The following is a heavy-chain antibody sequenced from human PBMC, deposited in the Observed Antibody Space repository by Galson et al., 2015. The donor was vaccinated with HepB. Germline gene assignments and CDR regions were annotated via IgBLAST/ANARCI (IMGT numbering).Heavy chain of an antibody. D-gene: IGHD6-19*01. CDR3: ARESDSSGWYYFDY. CDR1: GFTFSSYS. Sequence: SLRLSCAASGFTFSSYSMNWVRQAPGKGLEWVSYISSSSSTIYYADSVKGRFTISRDNAKNSLYLQMNSLRAEDTAVYYCARESDSSGWYYFDYWGQGTLVTVSS. CDR2: ISSSSSTI. V-gene: IGHV3-48*01. J-gene: IGHJ4*02.